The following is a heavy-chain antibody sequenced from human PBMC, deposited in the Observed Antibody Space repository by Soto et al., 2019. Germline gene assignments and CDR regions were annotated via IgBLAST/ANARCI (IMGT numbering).Heavy chain of an antibody. CDR2: ISAHNGNT. V-gene: IGHV1-18*01. CDR1: GYGFTTYG. J-gene: IGHJ4*02. CDR3: ARGRYGDY. D-gene: IGHD1-1*01. Sequence: QVHLVQSGAEVKKPGASVKVSCKGSGYGFTTYGKNWVRQAPGQGLEWMAWISAHNGNTNYAQKLQGRVTVTRDTSTSTAYMELRSLRSDDTAVYYCARGRYGDYWGQGALVTVSS.